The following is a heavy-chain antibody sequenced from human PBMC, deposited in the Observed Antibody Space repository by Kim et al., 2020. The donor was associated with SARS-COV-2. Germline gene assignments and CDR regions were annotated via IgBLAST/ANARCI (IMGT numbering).Heavy chain of an antibody. CDR2: VSYDGKVQ. Sequence: GGSLRLYCAASGFIFSNYGMHWLRQAPGKGLEWVAVVSYDGKVQYYGDSVKGRFTISRDNSKNTVYLQMNSLRVEDTAVYFCVKEALVRRSTWDDSWGQGTLVTVSS. V-gene: IGHV3-30*18. J-gene: IGHJ4*02. D-gene: IGHD2-2*01. CDR3: VKEALVRRSTWDDS. CDR1: GFIFSNYG.